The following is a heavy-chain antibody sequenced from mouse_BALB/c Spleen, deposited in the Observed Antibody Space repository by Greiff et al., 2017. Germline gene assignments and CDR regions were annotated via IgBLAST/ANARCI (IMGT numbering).Heavy chain of an antibody. Sequence: VQLQQSGAELVRPGASVKLSCTASGFNIKDYYMHWVKQRPEQGLEWIGWIDPENGDTEYAPKFQGKATMTADTSSNTAYLQLSSLTSEDTAVYYCSYGYDGYLDVWGAGTTVTVSS. CDR3: SYGYDGYLDV. CDR1: GFNIKDYY. J-gene: IGHJ1*01. V-gene: IGHV14-4*02. CDR2: IDPENGDT. D-gene: IGHD2-2*01.